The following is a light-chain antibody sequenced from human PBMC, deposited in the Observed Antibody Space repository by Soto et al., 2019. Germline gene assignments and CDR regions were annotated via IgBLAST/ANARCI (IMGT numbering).Light chain of an antibody. CDR1: QGISSY. CDR2: AAS. CDR3: QQSYSTLALT. J-gene: IGKJ4*01. Sequence: EIQLTQSPSFLSASVGDRVTITCRASQGISSYLAWYQQKPGKAPKLLIYAASSLQSGVRSRFSGSGSGTDFTLTISSLQPEDFATYYCQQSYSTLALTLGGGTKVDIK. V-gene: IGKV1-39*01.